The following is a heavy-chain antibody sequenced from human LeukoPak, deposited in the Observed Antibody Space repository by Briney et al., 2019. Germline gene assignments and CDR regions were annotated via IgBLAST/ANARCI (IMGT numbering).Heavy chain of an antibody. J-gene: IGHJ5*02. Sequence: PGRSLRLSCAASGFTFSSYGMHWVRQAPGKGLEWVAVISYDGSNKYYADSVKGRFTISRDNSKNTLYLQMNSLRAEDTAVYYCAKATVEWLRSPSWGQGTLVTVSS. D-gene: IGHD5-12*01. CDR2: ISYDGSNK. CDR1: GFTFSSYG. V-gene: IGHV3-30*18. CDR3: AKATVEWLRSPS.